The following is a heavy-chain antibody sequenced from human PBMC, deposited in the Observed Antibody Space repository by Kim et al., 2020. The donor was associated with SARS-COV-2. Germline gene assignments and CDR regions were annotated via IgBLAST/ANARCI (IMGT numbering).Heavy chain of an antibody. CDR1: GFTFSSYA. D-gene: IGHD3-3*01. CDR2: ISYDGSNK. J-gene: IGHJ6*01. V-gene: IGHV3-30-3*01. Sequence: GGSLRLSCAASGFTFSSYAMHWVRQAPGKGLEWVAVISYDGSNKYYADSVKGRFTISRDNSKNTLYLQMNSLRAEDTAVYYCARDPGDTIFGVVNNYYY. CDR3: ARDPGDTIFGVVNNYYY.